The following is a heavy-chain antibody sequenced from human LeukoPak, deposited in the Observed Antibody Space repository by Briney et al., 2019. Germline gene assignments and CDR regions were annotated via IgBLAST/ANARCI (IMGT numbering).Heavy chain of an antibody. D-gene: IGHD3-10*01. J-gene: IGHJ4*02. CDR2: ISSSSSTI. CDR3: ARDEIYYGSDPIDY. CDR1: GFTFSSYS. V-gene: IGHV3-48*01. Sequence: AGGSLRLSCAASGFTFSSYSMNWVRQAPGKGLEWVSYISSSSSTIYYADSVKGRFTISRDNAKNSLYLQMNSLRAEDTAVYYCARDEIYYGSDPIDYWGQGTLVTVSS.